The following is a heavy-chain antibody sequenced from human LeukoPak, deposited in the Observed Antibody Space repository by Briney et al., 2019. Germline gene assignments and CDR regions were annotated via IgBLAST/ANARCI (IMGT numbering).Heavy chain of an antibody. D-gene: IGHD6-13*01. V-gene: IGHV3-23*01. CDR1: GFTFSSYA. Sequence: GGPLRLSCAASGFTFSSYAMSWVRQAPGKGLEWVSAISGSGGSTYYADSVKGRFTISRDNSKNTLYLQMNSLRAEDTAVYYCVRLSSSSWYLSWFDPWGQGTLVTVSS. CDR2: ISGSGGST. J-gene: IGHJ5*02. CDR3: VRLSSSSWYLSWFDP.